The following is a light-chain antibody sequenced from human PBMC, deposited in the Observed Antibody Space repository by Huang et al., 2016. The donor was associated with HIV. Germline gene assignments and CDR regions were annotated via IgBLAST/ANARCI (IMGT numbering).Light chain of an antibody. V-gene: IGKV3-15*01. J-gene: IGKJ1*01. CDR1: QSINSS. CDR3: QQYNNWPQT. CDR2: GAS. Sequence: ETIMTQSPVTLSVSPGERATLSCRASQSINSSLAWYHQKLGQAPRLLIDGASTRSTGFPGRFSGRGAGTEFTLSIKRLQSEDFAVYFCQQYNNWPQTFGRGTKVEIK.